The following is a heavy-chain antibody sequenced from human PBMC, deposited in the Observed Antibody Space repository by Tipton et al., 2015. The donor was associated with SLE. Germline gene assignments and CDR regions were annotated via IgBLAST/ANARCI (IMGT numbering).Heavy chain of an antibody. D-gene: IGHD1-26*01. CDR2: ISYSGST. CDR3: ARGGLGVSYYYYMDV. Sequence: TLSLTCTVSGGSISGYYWSWIRQPPGKGLEWIGYISYSGSTNYNPSLKSRVTISVDTSKNQFSLKLSSVTAADTAVYYCARGGLGVSYYYYMDVWGKGTTVTVSS. J-gene: IGHJ6*03. V-gene: IGHV4-59*01. CDR1: GGSISGYY.